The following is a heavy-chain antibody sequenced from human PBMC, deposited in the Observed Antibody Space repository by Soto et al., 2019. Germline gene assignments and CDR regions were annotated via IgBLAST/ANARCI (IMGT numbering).Heavy chain of an antibody. Sequence: GESLKISCKGSGYSFTNYWIAWVRQMPGKGLEWMGIIYPGDSDTRYSPSFQGQVTISADKSISTAYLQWRSLRASDAAMYYCARPRSGSYRLDYYGMDVWGQGTTVTVSS. D-gene: IGHD3-10*01. CDR1: GYSFTNYW. CDR2: IYPGDSDT. J-gene: IGHJ6*02. V-gene: IGHV5-51*01. CDR3: ARPRSGSYRLDYYGMDV.